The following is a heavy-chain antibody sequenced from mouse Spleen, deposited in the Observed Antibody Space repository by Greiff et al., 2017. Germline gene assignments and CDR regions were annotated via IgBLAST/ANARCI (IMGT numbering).Heavy chain of an antibody. Sequence: VQLQQSGPGMVKPSQSLSLTCTVTGYSITSGYDWHWIRHFPGNKLAWMGYISYSGSPNYNPSLKSRVSFTHDTSKNHFFLKLNSVTTEDTTPYYCAREGDYFDNWAKAPHSQSPQ. CDR3: AREGDYFDN. CDR1: GYSITSGYD. V-gene: IGHV3-1*01. CDR2: ISYSGSP. J-gene: IGHJ2*01.